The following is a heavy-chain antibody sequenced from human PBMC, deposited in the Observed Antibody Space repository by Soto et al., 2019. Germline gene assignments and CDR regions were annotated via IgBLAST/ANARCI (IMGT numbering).Heavy chain of an antibody. Sequence: SETLSLTCAVYGGSFSGYYWTWIRQPPGTGLEWIGEINHSGSTNYNPSLKSRVTISVDTSKNQFSLKLTSVTSADTVVYYGARKKITGLFDYWGQGTLVTVSS. CDR1: GGSFSGYY. V-gene: IGHV4-34*01. CDR2: INHSGST. J-gene: IGHJ4*02. CDR3: ARKKITGLFDY. D-gene: IGHD2-8*02.